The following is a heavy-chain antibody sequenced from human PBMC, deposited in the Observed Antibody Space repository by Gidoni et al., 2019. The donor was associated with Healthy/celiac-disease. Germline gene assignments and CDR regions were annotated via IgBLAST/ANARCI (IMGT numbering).Heavy chain of an antibody. CDR1: GFTLSGSA. J-gene: IGHJ4*02. V-gene: IGHV3-73*02. CDR2: IRSKANSYAT. D-gene: IGHD3-22*01. CDR3: TSLGDYYDSSGSGY. Sequence: EVQLVESGGGLVQPGVSLKLSCAASGFTLSGSAMHWVRQASGKGLEWVGRIRSKANSYATAYAASVKGRFTISRDDSKNTAYLQMNSLKTEDTAVYYCTSLGDYYDSSGSGYWGQGTLVTVSS.